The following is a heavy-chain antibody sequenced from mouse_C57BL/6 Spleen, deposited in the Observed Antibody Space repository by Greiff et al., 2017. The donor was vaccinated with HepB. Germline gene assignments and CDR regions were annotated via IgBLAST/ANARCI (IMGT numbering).Heavy chain of an antibody. V-gene: IGHV3-6*01. D-gene: IGHD2-5*01. CDR1: GYSITSGYY. CDR3: ARGGGPYSNYPFDY. Sequence: EVKLQESGPGLVKPSQSLSLTCSVTGYSITSGYYWNWIRQFPGNKLEWMGYISYDGSNNYNPSLKNRISITRDTSKNQFFLKLNSVTTEDTATYYCARGGGPYSNYPFDYWGQGTTLTVSS. J-gene: IGHJ2*01. CDR2: ISYDGSN.